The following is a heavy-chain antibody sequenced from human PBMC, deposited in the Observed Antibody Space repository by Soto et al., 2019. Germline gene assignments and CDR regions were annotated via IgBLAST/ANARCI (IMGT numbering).Heavy chain of an antibody. D-gene: IGHD3-16*01. V-gene: IGHV4-30-4*01. CDR1: GGSIRGVDYF. CDR3: ARGGVWEAFDI. CDR2: IYYSGST. Sequence: SETLSLTCTVSGGSIRGVDYFWSWIRQPPGKGLEWIGYIYYSGSTLYNPSLMSRLAISIDSSMNQISLELRSVTAADTAVYYCARGGVWEAFDIWGQGTMVTVSS. J-gene: IGHJ3*02.